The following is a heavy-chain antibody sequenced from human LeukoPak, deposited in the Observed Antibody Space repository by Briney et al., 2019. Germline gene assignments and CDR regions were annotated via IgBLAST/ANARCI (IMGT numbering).Heavy chain of an antibody. CDR3: ARVARSSSDDAFDI. CDR2: IYYSGST. V-gene: IGHV4-30-4*08. Sequence: SETLSLTCTVSGGSISSGDYYWSWIRRPPGKGLEWIGYIYYSGSTYYNPSLKSRVTISVDTSKNQFSLKLSSVTAADTAVYSYARVARSSSDDAFDIWGQGTMVTVSS. CDR1: GGSISSGDYY. J-gene: IGHJ3*02. D-gene: IGHD6-6*01.